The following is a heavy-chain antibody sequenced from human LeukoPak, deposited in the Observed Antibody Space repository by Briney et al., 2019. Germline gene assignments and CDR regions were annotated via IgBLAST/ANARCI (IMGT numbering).Heavy chain of an antibody. CDR3: ARDVRIVAPGGGYYYYGMDV. J-gene: IGHJ6*02. V-gene: IGHV3-33*01. D-gene: IGHD2-8*02. Sequence: GGSLRLSCAASGFTFSSCGMHWVRQTPGKGLEWVAVIWYDGTYKYYADSVKGRFTISRDNSKNMLYLQMNSLRGEDTAMYYCARDVRIVAPGGGYYYYGMDVWGQGTTVTVSS. CDR2: IWYDGTYK. CDR1: GFTFSSCG.